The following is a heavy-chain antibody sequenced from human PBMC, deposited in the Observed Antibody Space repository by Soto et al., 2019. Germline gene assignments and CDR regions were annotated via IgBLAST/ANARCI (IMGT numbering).Heavy chain of an antibody. Sequence: QVQLVQSGAEVKKPGSSVKVSCKASGGTFSSYAISWVRQAPGQGLEWMGGIIPIFGTANYAQKFQGRVKITADESTSTAYMELSSLRSEDTAVYYCASGYYDILTGYRNYFYYGMDVWGQGTTVTVSS. CDR3: ASGYYDILTGYRNYFYYGMDV. D-gene: IGHD3-9*01. V-gene: IGHV1-69*01. CDR1: GGTFSSYA. CDR2: IIPIFGTA. J-gene: IGHJ6*02.